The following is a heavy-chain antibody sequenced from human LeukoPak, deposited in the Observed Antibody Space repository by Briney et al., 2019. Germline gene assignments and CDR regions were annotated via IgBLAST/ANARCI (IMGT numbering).Heavy chain of an antibody. Sequence: ASEKVSCKASGFTFTSSAMQWVRQARGQRLEWIGWIVVRSGNTNYAQKFQERVTITRDMSTSTDYMDLRSLRSEATAVYYCPADPYVCGTARWFDTWGQRTLVTVSS. J-gene: IGHJ5*02. CDR3: PADPYVCGTARWFDT. CDR2: IVVRSGNT. CDR1: GFTFTSSA. V-gene: IGHV1-58*02. D-gene: IGHD5-18*01.